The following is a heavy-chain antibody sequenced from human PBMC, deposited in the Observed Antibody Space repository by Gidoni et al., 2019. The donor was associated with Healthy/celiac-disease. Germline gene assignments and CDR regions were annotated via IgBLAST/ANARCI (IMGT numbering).Heavy chain of an antibody. Sequence: EVQRVEYGGGWIQPGGSRRHSCADSGFTVSSNYMRWVRQAPGKVLELVSVFYSGGSTYYADSVKGRFPISRDNSKNTLYLQMNSLRAEDTAVYYCARGGNYDFWSGYSYYYYYGMDVWGQGTTVTVSS. CDR2: FYSGGST. V-gene: IGHV3-53*01. D-gene: IGHD3-3*01. J-gene: IGHJ6*02. CDR3: ARGGNYDFWSGYSYYYYYGMDV. CDR1: GFTVSSNY.